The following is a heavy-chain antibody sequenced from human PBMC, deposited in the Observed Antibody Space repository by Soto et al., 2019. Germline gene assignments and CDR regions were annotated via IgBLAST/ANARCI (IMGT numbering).Heavy chain of an antibody. J-gene: IGHJ4*02. CDR1: GGSISSYY. D-gene: IGHD5-12*01. Sequence: SETLSLTCTVSGGSISSYYWSWIRQPPGKGLEWIGYIYYSGSTNYNPSLKSRVTISVDTSKNQFSLKLSSVTAADTAVYYCARHSRYSGYDPFDYWGQGTLVTVSS. CDR3: ARHSRYSGYDPFDY. CDR2: IYYSGST. V-gene: IGHV4-59*08.